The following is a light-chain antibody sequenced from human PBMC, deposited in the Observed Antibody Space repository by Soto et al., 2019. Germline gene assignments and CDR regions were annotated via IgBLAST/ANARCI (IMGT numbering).Light chain of an antibody. Sequence: DIQMTQFPSTLSASVGDRVTITCLASQSISTWLAWYQQKPGKAPKVLIYDGSVLESGVPSRFSGSGSGTEFTLTISSLQPDNVATYYCQQYNSYSYTFGQGTKVDIK. CDR2: DGS. CDR3: QQYNSYSYT. J-gene: IGKJ2*01. V-gene: IGKV1-5*01. CDR1: QSISTW.